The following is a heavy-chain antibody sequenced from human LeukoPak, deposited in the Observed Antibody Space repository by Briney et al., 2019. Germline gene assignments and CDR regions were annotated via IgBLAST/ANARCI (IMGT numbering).Heavy chain of an antibody. Sequence: GSLRLSCAASGFTFSNYAMNWVRQAPGKGLEWIGYIYYSGSTNYNPSLKSRVTISVDTSKNQFSLKLSSVTAADTAVYYCARGIAVAGTPKSFDYWGQGTLVTVSS. J-gene: IGHJ4*02. D-gene: IGHD6-19*01. CDR3: ARGIAVAGTPKSFDY. V-gene: IGHV4-59*01. CDR2: IYYSGST. CDR1: GFTFSNYA.